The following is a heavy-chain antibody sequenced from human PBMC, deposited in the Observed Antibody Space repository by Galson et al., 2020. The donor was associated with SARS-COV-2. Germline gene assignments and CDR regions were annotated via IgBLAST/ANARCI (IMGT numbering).Heavy chain of an antibody. J-gene: IGHJ4*02. CDR3: ARGAY. CDR2: ISSSSSTI. Sequence: GESLKISCAASGFNFSDYFMSWIRQAPRKGPEWVSYISSSSSTIYYADSVRGRFTISRDNAKNSVYLQMNSLRVEDSAVYYCARGAYWGQGALVTVSS. V-gene: IGHV3-11*04. CDR1: GFNFSDYF.